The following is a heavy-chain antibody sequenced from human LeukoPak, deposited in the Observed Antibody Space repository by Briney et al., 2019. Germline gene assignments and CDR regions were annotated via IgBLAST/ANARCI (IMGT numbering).Heavy chain of an antibody. V-gene: IGHV3-66*01. J-gene: IGHJ6*02. CDR3: ARVRHSYYYYGMDV. CDR1: GFTVSSNY. Sequence: EGSLRLSCAASGFTVSSNYMSWVRQAPGKGLEWVSVIYSGGSTYYADSVKGRFTISRDNSKNTLYLQMNSLRAEDTAVYYCARVRHSYYYYGMDVWGQGTTVTVSS. D-gene: IGHD2-21*01. CDR2: IYSGGST.